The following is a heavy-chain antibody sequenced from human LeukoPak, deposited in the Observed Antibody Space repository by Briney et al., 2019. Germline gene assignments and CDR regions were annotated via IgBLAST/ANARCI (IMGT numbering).Heavy chain of an antibody. CDR2: ISSSSSYI. J-gene: IGHJ4*02. V-gene: IGHV3-21*01. Sequence: GGSLRLSCAASGFTFSSYSMNWVRQAPGKGLEWVSSISSSSSYIYYADSVKGRFTISRDNDKNSLYLQMNSLRAEDTAVYYCARDKHVVVTAQFGFDSWGQGTLVTVSS. CDR3: ARDKHVVVTAQFGFDS. D-gene: IGHD2-21*02. CDR1: GFTFSSYS.